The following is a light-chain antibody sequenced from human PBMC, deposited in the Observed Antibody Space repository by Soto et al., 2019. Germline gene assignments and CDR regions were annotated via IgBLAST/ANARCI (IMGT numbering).Light chain of an antibody. CDR3: QQYGGSPVT. V-gene: IGKV3-15*01. CDR2: YAS. J-gene: IGKJ1*01. CDR1: QSVTTM. Sequence: EIVMTQSPATLSVSPGERATLSCRASQSVTTMVAWYQQKSGQAPRLLIYYASTRATGVPARFSGSGSGTDFTLTITSLEPEDFAVYYCQQYGGSPVTFGQGTKVDIK.